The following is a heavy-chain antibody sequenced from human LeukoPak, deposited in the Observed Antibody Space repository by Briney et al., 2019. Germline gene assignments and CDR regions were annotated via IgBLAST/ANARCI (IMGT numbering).Heavy chain of an antibody. CDR1: GYTFTGYY. CDR2: INPNSGGT. V-gene: IGHV1-2*02. Sequence: ASVKVSCKASGYTFTGYYMHWVRQAPGQGLEWMGWINPNSGGTNYAQKLQGRVTMTTDTSTSTAYMELRSLRSDDAAVYYCARGDSSGWYIFDYWGQGTLVTVSS. CDR3: ARGDSSGWYIFDY. D-gene: IGHD6-19*01. J-gene: IGHJ4*02.